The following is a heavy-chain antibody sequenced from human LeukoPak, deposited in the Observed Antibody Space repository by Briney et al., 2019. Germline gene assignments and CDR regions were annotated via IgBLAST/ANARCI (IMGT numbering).Heavy chain of an antibody. CDR1: GYSISSGYY. Sequence: SETLSLTCAVSGYSISSGYYWGWIRQPPGKGLEWIGGIYHSGSTYYNPSLKSRVTISVDTSKNQFSLKLSSVTAADTAVYYCARLSEEGYYDFWSGYRRKFDYWGQGTLVTVSS. CDR3: ARLSEEGYYDFWSGYRRKFDY. CDR2: IYHSGST. J-gene: IGHJ4*02. D-gene: IGHD3-3*01. V-gene: IGHV4-38-2*01.